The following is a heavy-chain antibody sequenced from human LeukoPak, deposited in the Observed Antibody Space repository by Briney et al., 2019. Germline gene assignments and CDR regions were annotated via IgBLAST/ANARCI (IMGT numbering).Heavy chain of an antibody. CDR2: IIPIFGTA. J-gene: IGHJ4*02. V-gene: IGHV1-69*13. CDR1: GGTFSSYA. CDR3: ARDGGDGYKFDY. Sequence: SVKVSCKASGGTFSSYAISWVRQAPGQGLEWMGGIIPIFGTANYAQKFQGRVTITADESTSTAYMELSGLRSEDTAVYYCARDGGDGYKFDYWGQGTLVTVSS. D-gene: IGHD5-24*01.